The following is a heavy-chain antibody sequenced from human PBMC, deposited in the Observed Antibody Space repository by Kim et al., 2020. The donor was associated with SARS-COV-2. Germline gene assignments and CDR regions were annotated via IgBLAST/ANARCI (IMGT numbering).Heavy chain of an antibody. D-gene: IGHD3-22*01. Sequence: SVKVSCKASGGTFSSYAISWVRQAPGQGLEWMGGIIPIFGTANYAQKFQGRVTITADESTSTAYMELSSLRSEDTAVYYCARSLFSEESYYYDSSGYYSPWSFDYWGQGTLVTVSS. CDR1: GGTFSSYA. CDR3: ARSLFSEESYYYDSSGYYSPWSFDY. V-gene: IGHV1-69*13. J-gene: IGHJ4*02. CDR2: IIPIFGTA.